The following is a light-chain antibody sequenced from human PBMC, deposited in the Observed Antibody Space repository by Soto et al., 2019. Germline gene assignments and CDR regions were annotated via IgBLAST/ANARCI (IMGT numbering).Light chain of an antibody. CDR3: QQYGSSPPT. J-gene: IGKJ3*01. V-gene: IGKV3-20*01. CDR1: QSVSSSY. CDR2: GAS. Sequence: EIVLTRSPGTLSLSPGERATLSCGAGQSVSSSYLAWYQQKPGQAPRLLIYGASSRATGMPDRFSGSGSGTDFTLTISRLEPEDFAVYYCQQYGSSPPTFGPGTKVDIK.